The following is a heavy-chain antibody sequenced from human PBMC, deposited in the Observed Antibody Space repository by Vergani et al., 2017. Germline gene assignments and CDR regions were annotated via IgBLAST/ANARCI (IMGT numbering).Heavy chain of an antibody. CDR3: ARILYSSSWSPLAFYYYNGIDV. V-gene: IGHV2-26*01. CDR1: GFSLSNARMG. CDR2: IFSIDEK. Sequence: QITLTESGPTLVKPTQTLTLTCTVSGFSLSNARMGVSWIRQPPGKALEWLAHIFSIDEKSYSTSLKSRLTISKDTSKSQVVLTMTNMDPVDTATYYCARILYSSSWSPLAFYYYNGIDVWGQGTTVTVSS. J-gene: IGHJ6*02. D-gene: IGHD6-13*01.